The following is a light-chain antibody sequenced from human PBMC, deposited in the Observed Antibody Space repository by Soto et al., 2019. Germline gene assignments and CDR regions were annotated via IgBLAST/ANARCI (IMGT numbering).Light chain of an antibody. V-gene: IGLV1-51*02. Sequence: QSVLTQPPSVSAAPGQKVTISCSGSSSNIEINYVSWYQQLPGTAPKLLIYENNNRPSRVSNRFSGSKSGNTASLTISGLQAEDEADYYCSSYTSSTSLYVFGTGTNVTVL. CDR3: SSYTSSTSLYV. CDR2: ENN. J-gene: IGLJ1*01. CDR1: SSNIEINY.